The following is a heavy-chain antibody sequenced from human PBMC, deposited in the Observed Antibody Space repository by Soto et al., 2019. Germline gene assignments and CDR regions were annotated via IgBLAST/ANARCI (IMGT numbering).Heavy chain of an antibody. CDR3: AHSRAPRLFDF. CDR1: GFSLTTSGVG. D-gene: IGHD6-25*01. CDR2: IYWDDDK. Sequence: QITLKESGPTLVEPTQTLTLTCTFSGFSLTTSGVGVGWIRQPPGKALEWLALIYWDDDKHYSPSRKTRPTIAKVSCNIQVVLTMTNLDPVDTATYFCAHSRAPRLFDFWGQGNLVTVSS. J-gene: IGHJ4*02. V-gene: IGHV2-5*02.